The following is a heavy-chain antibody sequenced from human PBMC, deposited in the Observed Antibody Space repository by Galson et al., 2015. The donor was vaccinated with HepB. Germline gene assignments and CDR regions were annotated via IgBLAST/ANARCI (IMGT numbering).Heavy chain of an antibody. V-gene: IGHV3-23*01. CDR2: ISASGGST. CDR1: GFTLSSYA. D-gene: IGHD6-19*01. Sequence: SLRLSCAASGFTLSSYAMNWLRQAPGKGLEWVSAISASGGSTYYAGSVKGRVTVSRDDSKNTLYLQMNSLRAEDTAIYYCAKPVAGYYYYYAMDVRGQGTTVTVSS. J-gene: IGHJ6*02. CDR3: AKPVAGYYYYYAMDV.